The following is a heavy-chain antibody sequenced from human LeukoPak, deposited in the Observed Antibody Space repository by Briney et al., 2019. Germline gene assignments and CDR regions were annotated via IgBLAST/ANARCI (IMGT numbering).Heavy chain of an antibody. D-gene: IGHD3-3*01. J-gene: IGHJ4*02. CDR2: IPHDASNK. V-gene: IGHV3-30*18. Sequence: GGSLRLSCVASGFTFSSYAMHWVRQAPGKGLEWVAVIPHDASNKDYADSVKGRFTISRDNSKNTLFLQMNSLRAEDTAVYYCAKDDRDYDFWSGHFDYWGQGILVTVSS. CDR3: AKDDRDYDFWSGHFDY. CDR1: GFTFSSYA.